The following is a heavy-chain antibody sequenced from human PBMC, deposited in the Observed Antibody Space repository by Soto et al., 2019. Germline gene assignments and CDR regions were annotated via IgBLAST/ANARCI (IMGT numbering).Heavy chain of an antibody. J-gene: IGHJ4*02. D-gene: IGHD3-22*01. Sequence: GASVKVSCKASGGTFSSYAISWVRQAPGQGLEWMGGIIPIFGTANYAQKFQGRVTITADESTSTAYMELSSLRSEDTAVYYCARNSWETYYYDSRVTGPEYYFDYWGQGTLVTVSS. V-gene: IGHV1-69*13. CDR1: GGTFSSYA. CDR3: ARNSWETYYYDSRVTGPEYYFDY. CDR2: IIPIFGTA.